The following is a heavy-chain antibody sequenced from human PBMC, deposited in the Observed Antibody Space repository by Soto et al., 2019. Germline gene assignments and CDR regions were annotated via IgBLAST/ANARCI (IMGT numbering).Heavy chain of an antibody. D-gene: IGHD1-26*01. CDR2: MIPIFGTA. J-gene: IGHJ6*02. CDR3: ARSQGGSSSLDIYYYYYYGMDV. Sequence: QVQLVQSGAEVKKPGSSVKVSCKAPGGTFSSYAISWVRQAPGQGLEWMGGMIPIFGTAKYAQKFQGRVTITADESTRTGYMELSSLRSEDTAVYYCARSQGGSSSLDIYYYYYYGMDVWGQGTTVTVSS. V-gene: IGHV1-69*01. CDR1: GGTFSSYA.